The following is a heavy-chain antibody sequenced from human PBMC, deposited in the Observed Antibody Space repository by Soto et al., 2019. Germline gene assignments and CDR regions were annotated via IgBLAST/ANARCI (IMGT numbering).Heavy chain of an antibody. Sequence: QVQLVQSGAEVKKPGSSVKVSCKASGGTFSSYAISWVRQAPGQGPEWMGGIVPIFGTANYAQKFQGRGTITADESTSTAYMELGSLRSEDTAVYYCASVEMATIKLDYWGQGPLVTVSS. CDR1: GGTFSSYA. D-gene: IGHD5-12*01. V-gene: IGHV1-69*12. CDR3: ASVEMATIKLDY. CDR2: IVPIFGTA. J-gene: IGHJ4*02.